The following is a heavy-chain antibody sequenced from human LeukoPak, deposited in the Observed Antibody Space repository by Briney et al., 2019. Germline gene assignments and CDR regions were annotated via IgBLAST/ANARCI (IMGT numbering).Heavy chain of an antibody. CDR1: GYTFTGYY. D-gene: IGHD5-12*01. CDR3: ARAHPSRYEGGDAFDI. V-gene: IGHV1-2*02. Sequence: ASVKVSCKASGYTFTGYYMHWVRQAPGQGLEWMGWINPNSGGTNYAQKFQGRVTMTRDTSISTAYMELSRLRSDDTAVYYCARAHPSRYEGGDAFDIWGQGTMVTVSS. CDR2: INPNSGGT. J-gene: IGHJ3*02.